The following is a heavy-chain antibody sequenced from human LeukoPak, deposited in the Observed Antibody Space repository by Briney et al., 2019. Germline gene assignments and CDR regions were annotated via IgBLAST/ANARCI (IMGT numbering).Heavy chain of an antibody. D-gene: IGHD3-10*01. Sequence: SQTVSCKGSGYTFSGYCMHSVRHAPGQGLEWMGWINPNSGGTNYAQKFQGRVTMTRDTSISTAYMELSRLRSDDTAVYYCARFRAVIDYLIDYWGQGTLVTVSS. J-gene: IGHJ4*02. CDR1: GYTFSGYC. CDR3: ARFRAVIDYLIDY. CDR2: INPNSGGT. V-gene: IGHV1-2*02.